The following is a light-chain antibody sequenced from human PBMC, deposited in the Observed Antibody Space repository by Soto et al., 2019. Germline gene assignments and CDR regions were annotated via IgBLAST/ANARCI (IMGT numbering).Light chain of an antibody. V-gene: IGKV2-28*01. Sequence: DIVTTQSPLTLPVTPGEPASISCRSSQSLLYNNTYNYLDWYVQKPGQSPQLLIYFGSNRAPGVPDRFSGSGSGTDFTLKINRVEAEDVGTYYCMQALQSLTFGQGTRLEIK. CDR3: MQALQSLT. CDR2: FGS. CDR1: QSLLYNNTYNY. J-gene: IGKJ5*01.